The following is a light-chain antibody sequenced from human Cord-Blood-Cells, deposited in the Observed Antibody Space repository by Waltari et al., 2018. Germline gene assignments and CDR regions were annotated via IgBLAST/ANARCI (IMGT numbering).Light chain of an antibody. Sequence: DIQMTQSPSSMSASVGDRGTITCRASQGISNNLAWYQHKPGKVPTLRIYAASTLQSGVPTRFSGSGSGTDFTLTISSLQPEDVATYYCQKYNSAPQTFGQGTKVEIK. CDR1: QGISNN. V-gene: IGKV1-27*01. CDR3: QKYNSAPQT. CDR2: AAS. J-gene: IGKJ1*01.